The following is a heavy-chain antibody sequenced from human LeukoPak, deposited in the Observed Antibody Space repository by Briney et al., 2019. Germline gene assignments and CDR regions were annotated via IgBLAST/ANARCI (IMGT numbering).Heavy chain of an antibody. CDR2: IIPIFGTA. J-gene: IGHJ4*02. Sequence: SVKVSCKASGGTFSSYAISWVRQAPGQGLEWMGGIIPIFGTANYAQKFQGRVTITADESTSTAYMELSSLRSEDTAVYYCATDLEVVTGEPVYFDYWGQGTLVTVSS. CDR3: ATDLEVVTGEPVYFDY. CDR1: GGTFSSYA. D-gene: IGHD4-23*01. V-gene: IGHV1-69*13.